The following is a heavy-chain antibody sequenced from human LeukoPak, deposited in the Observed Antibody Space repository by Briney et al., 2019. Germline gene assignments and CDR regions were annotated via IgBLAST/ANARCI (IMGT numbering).Heavy chain of an antibody. V-gene: IGHV3-66*01. CDR2: IYSGGST. J-gene: IGHJ4*02. Sequence: GGSLRLSCAASGFTVSSNYMSWVRQAPGKGLEWVSVIYSGGSTYYADSVKGRFTISRDNSKNTLYLQMDSLRAEDTAVYYCARGGLGGRGRLDYWGQGTLVTVSS. CDR1: GFTVSSNY. CDR3: ARGGLGGRGRLDY. D-gene: IGHD3/OR15-3a*01.